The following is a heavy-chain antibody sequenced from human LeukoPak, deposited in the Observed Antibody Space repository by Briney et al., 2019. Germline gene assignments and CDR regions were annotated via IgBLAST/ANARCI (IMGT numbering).Heavy chain of an antibody. CDR1: GFTFSSYG. Sequence: GGSLRLSCAASGFTFSSYGMHWVRQAPGKGLEWVAVRFTISRDNSKNTVNLQMNSLRAEDTAVYYCAKEAGPFDPWGQGTLVTVSS. J-gene: IGHJ5*02. D-gene: IGHD6-13*01. CDR3: AKEAGPFDP. V-gene: IGHV3-30*02.